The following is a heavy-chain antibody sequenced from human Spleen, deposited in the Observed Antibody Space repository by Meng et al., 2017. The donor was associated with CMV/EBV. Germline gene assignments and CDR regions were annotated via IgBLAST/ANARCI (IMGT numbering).Heavy chain of an antibody. J-gene: IGHJ5*02. V-gene: IGHV3-7*01. CDR1: GFSFSSYW. CDR2: IKQDGSEK. D-gene: IGHD7-27*01. CDR3: AALGWFDP. Sequence: GGSLRLSCAASGFSFSSYWMSWVRQAPGKGPEWVANIKQDGSEKHYVDSVKGRFTISRDNARNSLYLQMNSLRAEDTAVYYCAALGWFDPWGQGTLVTVSS.